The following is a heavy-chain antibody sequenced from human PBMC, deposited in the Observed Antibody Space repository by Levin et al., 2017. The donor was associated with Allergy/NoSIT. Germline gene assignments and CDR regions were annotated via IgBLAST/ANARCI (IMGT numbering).Heavy chain of an antibody. J-gene: IGHJ4*02. CDR2: ISYDGSNK. CDR3: AKGDPTLVPWAEFDY. Sequence: PGGSLRLSCAASGFTFSSYGMHWVRQAPGKGLEWVAVISYDGSNKYYADSVKGRFTISRDNSKNTLYLQMNSLRAEDTAVYYCAKGDPTLVPWAEFDYWGQGTLVTVSS. V-gene: IGHV3-30*18. CDR1: GFTFSSYG. D-gene: IGHD2-2*01.